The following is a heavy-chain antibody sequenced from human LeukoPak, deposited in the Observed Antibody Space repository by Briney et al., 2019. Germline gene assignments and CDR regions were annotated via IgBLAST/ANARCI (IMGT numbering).Heavy chain of an antibody. V-gene: IGHV3-53*01. D-gene: IGHD3-22*01. J-gene: IGHJ4*02. Sequence: GGSLRLSCAAPGFTVNSNYMSWVRQAPGKGLEWVSVIYIDGSTDYADSVKGRFTISRGDSKNTVFLQMNSLRAEDTAVYYCARSSSSYYYEFDYWGQGTLVTVSS. CDR2: IYIDGST. CDR3: ARSSSSYYYEFDY. CDR1: GFTVNSNY.